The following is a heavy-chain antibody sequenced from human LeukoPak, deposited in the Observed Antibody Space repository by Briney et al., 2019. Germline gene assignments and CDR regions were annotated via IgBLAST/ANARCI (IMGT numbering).Heavy chain of an antibody. V-gene: IGHV3-30-3*01. Sequence: GGSLRLSCAASGFTFSSYAMHWVRQAPVKGLVWVAVISHDGSNKYYADSVKGRFTISRDNSKNTLYLQMNSLRAEDTAVYYCARAVPAYDSSGYHSYWGQGTLVTVSS. CDR2: ISHDGSNK. J-gene: IGHJ4*02. CDR3: ARAVPAYDSSGYHSY. CDR1: GFTFSSYA. D-gene: IGHD3-22*01.